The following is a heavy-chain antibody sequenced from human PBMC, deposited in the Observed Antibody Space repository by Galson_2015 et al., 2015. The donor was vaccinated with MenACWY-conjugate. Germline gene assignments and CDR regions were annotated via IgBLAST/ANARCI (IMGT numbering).Heavy chain of an antibody. CDR1: GLTFGDKG. V-gene: IGHV3-49*03. CDR3: ARGLEGYTYGPYYF. D-gene: IGHD5-18*01. CDR2: IRSKRYGGTT. Sequence: SLRLSCAASGLTFGDKGVSWYRQAPGKGLEWVGLIRSKRYGGTTESAASVKGRFIFSRDDSNNIAYLHVNSLNAEDTAVYYCARGLEGYTYGPYYF. J-gene: IGHJ4*01.